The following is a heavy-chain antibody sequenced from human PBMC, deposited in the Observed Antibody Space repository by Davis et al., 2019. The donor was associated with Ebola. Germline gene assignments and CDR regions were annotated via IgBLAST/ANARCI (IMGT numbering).Heavy chain of an antibody. V-gene: IGHV2-5*02. D-gene: IGHD6-13*01. CDR2: IYWDDDK. J-gene: IGHJ4*02. CDR1: GFSLRTSGVG. Sequence: SGPTLVTPTQTLTLTCTFSGFSLRTSGVGVGWIRQPPGKALEWLALIYWDDDKRYSPSLKSRLTITKDTSKNQVVLTMTNMDPVDTATYYCAHRILYSSSWYYFDYWGQGTLVTVSS. CDR3: AHRILYSSSWYYFDY.